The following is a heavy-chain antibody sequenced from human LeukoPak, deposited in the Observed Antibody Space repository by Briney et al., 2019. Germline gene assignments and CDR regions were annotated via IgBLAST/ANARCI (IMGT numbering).Heavy chain of an antibody. CDR3: AKDRHYYDSSGYYS. CDR2: ISGSGDST. V-gene: IGHV3-23*01. Sequence: PGGSLRLSCAASGFTFSTYAVNWVRQAPGKGLEWVSTISGSGDSTYYADSVKGRFTISRDNSKNTLYLQMNSLRAEDTAVYYCAKDRHYYDSSGYYSWGQGTLVTVSS. D-gene: IGHD3-22*01. CDR1: GFTFSTYA. J-gene: IGHJ4*02.